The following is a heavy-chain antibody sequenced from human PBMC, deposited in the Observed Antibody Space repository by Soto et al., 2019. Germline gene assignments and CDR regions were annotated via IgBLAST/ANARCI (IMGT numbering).Heavy chain of an antibody. CDR2: INHSGST. V-gene: IGHV4-34*01. Sequence: PSETLSLTCAVYGGSFSGYYWSWIRQPPGKGLEWIGEINHSGSTNYNPSLKSRVTISVDTSKNQFSLKLSSVTAADTAVYYCARVITFSARYYYYMDVWSKGTTVTVSS. CDR3: ARVITFSARYYYYMDV. J-gene: IGHJ6*03. D-gene: IGHD3-16*01. CDR1: GGSFSGYY.